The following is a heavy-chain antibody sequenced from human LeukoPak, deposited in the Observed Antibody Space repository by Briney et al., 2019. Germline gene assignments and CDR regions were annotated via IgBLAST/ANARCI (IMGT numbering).Heavy chain of an antibody. V-gene: IGHV4-34*01. J-gene: IGHJ3*02. Sequence: PSETLSLTCAVYGGSFSGYYWSWIRQPPGKGLEWIGEINHSGSTNYNPSLKSRVTISVDTSKNQFSLKLSSVTAADTAVYYCARDPWGTETGSFDIWGQGTMVTVSS. D-gene: IGHD3-16*01. CDR3: ARDPWGTETGSFDI. CDR2: INHSGST. CDR1: GGSFSGYY.